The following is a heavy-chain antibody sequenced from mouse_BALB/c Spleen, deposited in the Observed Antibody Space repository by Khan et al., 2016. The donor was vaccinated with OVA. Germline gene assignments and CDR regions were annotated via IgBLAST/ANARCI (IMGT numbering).Heavy chain of an antibody. D-gene: IGHD2-14*01. CDR2: IYPGDGNT. J-gene: IGHJ3*01. Sequence: QVQLKQSGAELVRPGSSVKISCKASGYAFSSYWMNWVKQRPGQGLEWIGQIYPGDGNTHYNGNFKGKATLTADKSSSTAYMQLSSLTSEDSAVYFCARLGYWLAYLGQGTLVTVSA. CDR3: ARLGYWLAY. CDR1: GYAFSSYW. V-gene: IGHV1-80*01.